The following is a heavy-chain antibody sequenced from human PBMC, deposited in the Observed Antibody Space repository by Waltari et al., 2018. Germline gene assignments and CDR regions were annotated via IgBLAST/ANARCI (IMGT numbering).Heavy chain of an antibody. CDR1: GFTFSSYS. V-gene: IGHV3-48*01. CDR3: ARERGSSWPEGAYYFDY. J-gene: IGHJ4*02. CDR2: ISSSSSTI. Sequence: EVQLVESGGGLVQPGGSLRLSCAASGFTFSSYSMNWVRQAPGKGLEWVSYISSSSSTIYYADSVKGRFTISRDNAKNSLYLQMNSLRAEDTAVYYCARERGSSWPEGAYYFDYWGQGTLVIVSS. D-gene: IGHD6-13*01.